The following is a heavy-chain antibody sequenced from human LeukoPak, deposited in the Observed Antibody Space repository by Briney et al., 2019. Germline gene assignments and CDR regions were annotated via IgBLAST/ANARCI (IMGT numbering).Heavy chain of an antibody. J-gene: IGHJ3*02. Sequence: SETLSLTCTVSGGSINTYYWSWTRQPPGKGLEWIAYVRANGENNYNPSLKSRVAISLDTANDQISLTLNFVTAADTAIYYCARQPANTAAFDIWGLGTMVTVSS. V-gene: IGHV4-59*08. CDR1: GGSINTYY. CDR3: ARQPANTAAFDI. D-gene: IGHD5-18*01. CDR2: VRANGEN.